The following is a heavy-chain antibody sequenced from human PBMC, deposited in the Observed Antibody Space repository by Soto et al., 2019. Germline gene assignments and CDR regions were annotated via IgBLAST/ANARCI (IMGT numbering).Heavy chain of an antibody. J-gene: IGHJ3*02. V-gene: IGHV3-30-3*01. CDR2: ISYDGSNK. Sequence: GGSLRLSCAASGFTFSSYAMHWVRQAPGKGLEWVAVISYDGSNKYYADSVKGRFTISRDNSKNTLYLQMNSLRAEDTAVYYCARVAERELWSPLLMIGSFDIWGQGTMVTVSS. CDR1: GFTFSSYA. D-gene: IGHD5-18*01. CDR3: ARVAERELWSPLLMIGSFDI.